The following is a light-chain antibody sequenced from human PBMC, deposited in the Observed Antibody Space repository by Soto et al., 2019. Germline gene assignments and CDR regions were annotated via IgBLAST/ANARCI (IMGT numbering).Light chain of an antibody. J-gene: IGLJ2*01. CDR1: SSNIGSNY. CDR3: SAWDDSLSSHVV. CDR2: KNS. V-gene: IGLV1-47*01. Sequence: QSVLTQPPSVSGTPGQRVTISCSGSSSNIGSNYVYWYQQLPGTAPNLLIYKNSQRPSGVPVRFSGSKSGTSASLAISGLRSEDEAEYFCSAWDDSLSSHVVFGGGTKLTVL.